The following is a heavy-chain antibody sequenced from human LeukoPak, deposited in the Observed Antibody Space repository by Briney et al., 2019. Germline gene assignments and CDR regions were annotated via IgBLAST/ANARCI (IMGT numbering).Heavy chain of an antibody. Sequence: GGSLRLSCAGSGFTFSSYAMSWVRQAPGKGLEWVSVISSTGGSTFYADSVKGRFTISRDNSKSTMFLQMNSLRAEDTAVYYCAKLGATHTPDYWGQGTLVTVSS. J-gene: IGHJ4*02. CDR3: AKLGATHTPDY. V-gene: IGHV3-23*01. D-gene: IGHD1-26*01. CDR1: GFTFSSYA. CDR2: ISSTGGST.